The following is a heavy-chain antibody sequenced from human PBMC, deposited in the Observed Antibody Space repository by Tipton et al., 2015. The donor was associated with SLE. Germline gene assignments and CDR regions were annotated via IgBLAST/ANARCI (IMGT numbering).Heavy chain of an antibody. J-gene: IGHJ4*02. D-gene: IGHD6-13*01. CDR3: ASYVDPASWFPPFDS. CDR2: IYYSGST. Sequence: TLSLTCSESSGSISSSYFYWAWFRQPPGKGLEWIASIYYSGSTYYNPSLESRITISVDTSKNQFSLRLSSVTAADTAVYYCASYVDPASWFPPFDSWGQGTLVTASS. CDR1: SGSISSSYFY. V-gene: IGHV4-39*01.